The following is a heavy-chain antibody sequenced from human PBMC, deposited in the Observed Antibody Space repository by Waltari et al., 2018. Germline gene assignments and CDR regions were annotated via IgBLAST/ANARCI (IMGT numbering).Heavy chain of an antibody. CDR2: INHSVTT. Sequence: QVQLQQWGAGLLKPSATLSLTCGVYGGSFSGFYWSWIRQPPGKGLQWIGEINHSVTTNYNPSLKSRVTISVDTSKNQFSLKLSSVTAADTAVYYCAREDTGLPAFDVWGQGTMVTVSS. D-gene: IGHD5-18*01. J-gene: IGHJ3*01. CDR1: GGSFSGFY. V-gene: IGHV4-34*01. CDR3: AREDTGLPAFDV.